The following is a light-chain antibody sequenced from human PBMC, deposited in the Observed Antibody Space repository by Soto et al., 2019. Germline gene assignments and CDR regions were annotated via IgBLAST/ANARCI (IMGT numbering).Light chain of an antibody. CDR2: AAS. Sequence: DIQMTQSPSSLCASLGDRVTITCRASQSISSYLNWYQQKPGKDSKQLIYAASSMQSWGPSRFSGSGAGTDFTLLIISLQPEEDATYYCQQSYRNSRTFGQGTKVDIK. J-gene: IGKJ1*01. V-gene: IGKV1-39*01. CDR1: QSISSY. CDR3: QQSYRNSRT.